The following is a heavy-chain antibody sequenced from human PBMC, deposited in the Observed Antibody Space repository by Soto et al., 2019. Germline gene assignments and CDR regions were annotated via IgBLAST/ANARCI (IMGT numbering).Heavy chain of an antibody. CDR2: ISFDGSNQ. J-gene: IGHJ4*02. D-gene: IGHD3-22*01. V-gene: IGHV3-30*04. CDR3: VRDSRGSEDVPIPSLFDH. Sequence: GGSLRLSCAASGFTISSYAMHWVRQAPGRGLEWVAVISFDGSNQFYADSVRARFSISRDTSKSTLYLQLNRLRAEDTAIFYCVRDSRGSEDVPIPSLFDHWGQGSQVTVSS. CDR1: GFTISSYA.